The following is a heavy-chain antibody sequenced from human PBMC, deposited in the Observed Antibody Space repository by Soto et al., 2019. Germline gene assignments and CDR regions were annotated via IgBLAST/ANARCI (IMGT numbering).Heavy chain of an antibody. V-gene: IGHV3-23*01. Sequence: GGSLRLSCAASGFTFSSYAMYWVRQAPGKGLEWVSTISNRGNTYYADSVKGRFTISRDNSKNTVYLQMSSLRAEDTAVYYCVKGEYYYDSSGYYPFDYWGQGTLVTVSS. CDR3: VKGEYYYDSSGYYPFDY. CDR2: ISNRGNT. J-gene: IGHJ4*02. CDR1: GFTFSSYA. D-gene: IGHD3-22*01.